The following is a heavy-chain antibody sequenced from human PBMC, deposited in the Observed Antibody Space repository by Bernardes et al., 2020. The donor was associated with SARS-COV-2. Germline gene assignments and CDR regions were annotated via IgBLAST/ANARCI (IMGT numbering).Heavy chain of an antibody. D-gene: IGHD6-6*01. CDR2: ISGSGSNT. Sequence: GGSLSLSCAASGFTFSRYAMNWVRQAPGKGLEWVSSISGSGSNTYYADSVKGRFTISRDNSKNTLYLQMNSLRAEDTAVYYCATEYSNLDYYFDYWGQGTLVTVSS. CDR3: ATEYSNLDYYFDY. J-gene: IGHJ4*02. CDR1: GFTFSRYA. V-gene: IGHV3-23*01.